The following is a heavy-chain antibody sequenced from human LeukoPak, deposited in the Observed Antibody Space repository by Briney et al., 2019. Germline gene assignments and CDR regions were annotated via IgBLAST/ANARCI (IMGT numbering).Heavy chain of an antibody. V-gene: IGHV1-8*03. Sequence: ASVKVSCKASGYTFTSYDINWVRQATGQGLEWMGWMNPNSGNTGYAQKFQGRVTITRNTSISTAYMELSSLRSEDTAVYSCARGNGFWAPLSYWGQGTLVTVSS. CDR3: ARGNGFWAPLSY. CDR2: MNPNSGNT. CDR1: GYTFTSYD. J-gene: IGHJ4*02. D-gene: IGHD3-10*01.